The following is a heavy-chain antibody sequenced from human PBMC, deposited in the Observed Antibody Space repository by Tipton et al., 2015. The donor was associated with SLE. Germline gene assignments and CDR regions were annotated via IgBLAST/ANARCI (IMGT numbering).Heavy chain of an antibody. D-gene: IGHD3-16*01. CDR2: IYYSGST. CDR1: GGSISSYY. V-gene: IGHV4-59*01. J-gene: IGHJ3*02. Sequence: TLSLTCTVSGGSISSYYWSWIRQPPGKGLEWIGYIYYSGSTNYNPSLKSRVTISVDTSKNQFSLKLSSVTAADTAVYYCARDVGGDRDAFDIWGQGTMVTVSS. CDR3: ARDVGGDRDAFDI.